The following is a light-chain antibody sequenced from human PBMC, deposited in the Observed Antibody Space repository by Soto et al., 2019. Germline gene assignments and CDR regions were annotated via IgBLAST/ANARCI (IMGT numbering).Light chain of an antibody. Sequence: DIQMTQSPSTLSGSVGDRVTITCRASQPISTWLAWYQEKPGKAPKLLIYDASSLEGGVPSRFSGSGSGTEFTLTISSLQPDDFATYYCHQYNYYRPTFGQGTKVDIK. CDR2: DAS. J-gene: IGKJ1*01. CDR1: QPISTW. CDR3: HQYNYYRPT. V-gene: IGKV1-5*01.